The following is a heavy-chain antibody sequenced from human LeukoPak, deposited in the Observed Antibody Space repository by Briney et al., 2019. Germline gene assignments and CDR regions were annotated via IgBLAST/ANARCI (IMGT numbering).Heavy chain of an antibody. Sequence: GGSLRLSCTASGFTFGDYAMSWFRQAPGKGLEWVGFIRSKAYGGTTGYAASVKGRFTISRDDSKSIAYLQMNSLKTEDTAVYYCSLFWYDSSGYGRFDYWGQGTLVTVSS. V-gene: IGHV3-49*03. CDR2: IRSKAYGGTT. CDR3: SLFWYDSSGYGRFDY. CDR1: GFTFGDYA. D-gene: IGHD3-22*01. J-gene: IGHJ4*02.